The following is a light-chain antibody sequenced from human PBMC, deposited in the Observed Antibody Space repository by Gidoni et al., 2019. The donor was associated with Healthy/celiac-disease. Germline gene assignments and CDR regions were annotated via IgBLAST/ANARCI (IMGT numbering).Light chain of an antibody. CDR3: QQYDNLPFT. CDR1: QDISNY. Sequence: DFPMTRLPSSLSASVGDRVTITCQASQDISNYLNWYQQKPGKAPKLLIYDASNLETGVPSRFSGSGSGTDFTFTISSLQPEDIATYYCQQYDNLPFTFGPGTKVDIK. J-gene: IGKJ3*01. V-gene: IGKV1-33*01. CDR2: DAS.